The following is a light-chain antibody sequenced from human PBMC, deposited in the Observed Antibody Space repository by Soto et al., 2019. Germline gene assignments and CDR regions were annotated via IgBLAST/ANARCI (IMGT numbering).Light chain of an antibody. J-gene: IGKJ4*01. CDR1: QIISSR. Sequence: DIQMTQSPSILSASVGDRVTITCRASQIISSRLAWYQQKPGKAPKLLIYEAYNLESGVPSRFSGSGSGTEFTLTISSLQPDDFATYYCQQYNSYSLTFGGGTKVEIK. CDR3: QQYNSYSLT. V-gene: IGKV1-5*01. CDR2: EAY.